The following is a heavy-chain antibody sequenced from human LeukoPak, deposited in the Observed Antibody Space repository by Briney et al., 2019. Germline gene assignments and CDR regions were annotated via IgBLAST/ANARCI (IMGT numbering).Heavy chain of an antibody. J-gene: IGHJ6*03. CDR1: GFTFSSYS. V-gene: IGHV3-21*01. CDR2: ISSSSSYI. CDR3: ARDLYYYDSSAHGGDYYYMDV. Sequence: GGSLRLSCAASGFTFSSYSMNWVRQAPGKGLEWVSSISSSSSYIYYADPVKGRFTISRDNAKNSLYLQMNSLRAEDTAVYYCARDLYYYDSSAHGGDYYYMDVWGKGTTVTVSS. D-gene: IGHD3-22*01.